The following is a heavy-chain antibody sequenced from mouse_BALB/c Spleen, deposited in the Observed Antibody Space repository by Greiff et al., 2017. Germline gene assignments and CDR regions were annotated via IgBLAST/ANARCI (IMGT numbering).Heavy chain of an antibody. CDR1: GFTFSSFG. D-gene: IGHD1-1*01. CDR3: ARVHYVYAMDY. Sequence: EVKLVESGGGLVQPGGSRKLSCAASGFTFSSFGMHWVRQAPEKGLEWVAYISSGSSTIYYADTVKGRFTISRDNPKNTLFLQMTSLRSEDTAMYYCARVHYVYAMDYWGQGTSVTVSA. V-gene: IGHV5-17*02. CDR2: ISSGSSTI. J-gene: IGHJ4*01.